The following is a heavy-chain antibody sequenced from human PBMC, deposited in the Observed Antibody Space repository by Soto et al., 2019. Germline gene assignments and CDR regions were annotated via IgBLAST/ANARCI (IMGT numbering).Heavy chain of an antibody. Sequence: PGGSLRLSWAASGFNFSDYAVHWVRQAPGKGLEWVAVVSHDGRNTHYADSVKGRFTISRDSSKNTVSLEMTSLRAEDTAVYYCAKGGRQWLVTSDFNYWGQGALVTVS. CDR3: AKGGRQWLVTSDFNY. CDR2: VSHDGRNT. D-gene: IGHD6-19*01. J-gene: IGHJ4*02. V-gene: IGHV3-30*18. CDR1: GFNFSDYA.